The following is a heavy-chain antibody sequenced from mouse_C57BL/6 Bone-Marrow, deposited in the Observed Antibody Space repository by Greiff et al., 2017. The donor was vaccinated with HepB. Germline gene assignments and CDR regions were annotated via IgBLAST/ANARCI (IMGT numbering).Heavy chain of an antibody. D-gene: IGHD4-1*01. V-gene: IGHV1-83*01. CDR3: EPGKEEWFAY. Sequence: VQLQQSGPELVKPGASVKMSCKASGYTFTDYYMHWVKQKPGKGLEWIGEIYPGSGNTYYNEKFKGKATLTADTSSSTAYMQLSSLTSEDSAVYFCAEPGKEEWFAYWGQGTLVTVSA. J-gene: IGHJ3*01. CDR1: YTFTDYYM. CDR2: YPGSGNTY.